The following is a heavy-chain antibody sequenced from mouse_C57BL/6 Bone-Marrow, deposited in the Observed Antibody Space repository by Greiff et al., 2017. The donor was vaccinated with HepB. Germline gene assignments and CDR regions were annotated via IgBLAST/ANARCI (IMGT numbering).Heavy chain of an antibody. CDR3: ARRDYYGSRFDY. V-gene: IGHV1-59*01. CDR2: IDPSDSYT. CDR1: GYTFTSYW. D-gene: IGHD1-1*01. Sequence: QVQLQQPGAELVRPGTSVKLSCKASGYTFTSYWMHWVKQRPGQGLEWIGVIDPSDSYTNYNQKFKGKATLTVDTSSSTAYMQLSSLTSEDSAVYYCARRDYYGSRFDYWGQGTTLTVSS. J-gene: IGHJ2*01.